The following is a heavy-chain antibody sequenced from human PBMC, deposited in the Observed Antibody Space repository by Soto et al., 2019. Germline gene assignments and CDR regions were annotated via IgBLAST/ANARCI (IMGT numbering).Heavy chain of an antibody. D-gene: IGHD4-17*01. CDR2: IYYSGST. Sequence: SETLSLTCTVSGGSISSGDYYWSWIRQPPGKGLEWIGYIYYSGSTYYNPSLKSRVTISVDTSKNQFSLKLSSVTAADTAVYYCARYSLSTVNTDYWGQGTLVTVSS. CDR1: GGSISSGDYY. CDR3: ARYSLSTVNTDY. J-gene: IGHJ4*02. V-gene: IGHV4-30-4*01.